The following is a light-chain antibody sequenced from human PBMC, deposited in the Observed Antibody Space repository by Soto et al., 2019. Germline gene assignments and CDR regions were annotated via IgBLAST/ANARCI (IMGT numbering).Light chain of an antibody. J-gene: IGKJ2*01. CDR2: GAS. CDR1: QSVSSSY. Sequence: EIVLTQSPGTLSLSPGERATLSCRASQSVSSSYLVWYQQKPGQAPRLLIYGASSRASGIPDRFSGSGSGTDFTLTISRLEPEDFAVYYCQQYGSSPLYTFGQGTQLEIK. CDR3: QQYGSSPLYT. V-gene: IGKV3-20*01.